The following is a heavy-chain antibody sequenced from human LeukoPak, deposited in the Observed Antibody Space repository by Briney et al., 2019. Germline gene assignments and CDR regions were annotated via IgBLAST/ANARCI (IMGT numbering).Heavy chain of an antibody. Sequence: GGSLRLSCAASGFTFSSYWMSWVRQAPGKGLEWVANIKQDGSEKYYVDSVKGRFTISRDNAKNSLYLQMNSLRVEDTAVYYCARRQGSYFDTSGYYYGWGQGTLVTVSS. CDR3: ARRQGSYFDTSGYYYG. CDR1: GFTFSSYW. J-gene: IGHJ4*02. CDR2: IKQDGSEK. V-gene: IGHV3-7*01. D-gene: IGHD3-22*01.